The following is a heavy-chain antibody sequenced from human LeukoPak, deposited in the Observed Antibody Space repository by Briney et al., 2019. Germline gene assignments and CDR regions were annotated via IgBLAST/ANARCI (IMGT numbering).Heavy chain of an antibody. CDR3: ARELSIAARRDYYYYMDV. CDR1: GFTFSSYA. J-gene: IGHJ6*03. Sequence: PGGSLRLSCAASGFTFSSYAMHWVRQAPGKGLEWVAVISYDGSNKYYADSVKGRFTISRDNSKNTLYLQMNSLRAEDTAVYYCARELSIAARRDYYYYMDVWGKGTTVTVSS. D-gene: IGHD6-6*01. CDR2: ISYDGSNK. V-gene: IGHV3-30-3*01.